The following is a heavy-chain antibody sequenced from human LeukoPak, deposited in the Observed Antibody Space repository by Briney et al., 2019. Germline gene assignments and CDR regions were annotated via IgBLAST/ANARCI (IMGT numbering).Heavy chain of an antibody. CDR3: ARGPLMMVRGVAAYNWFDP. D-gene: IGHD3-10*01. V-gene: IGHV1-2*02. CDR1: GYTFTGYY. Sequence: ASVKVSCKASGYTFTGYYMRWVRQAPGQGLEWMGWINPNSGGTNYAQKFQGRVTMTRDTSISTAYMELSRLRSDDTAVYYCARGPLMMVRGVAAYNWFDPWGQGTLVTVSS. J-gene: IGHJ5*02. CDR2: INPNSGGT.